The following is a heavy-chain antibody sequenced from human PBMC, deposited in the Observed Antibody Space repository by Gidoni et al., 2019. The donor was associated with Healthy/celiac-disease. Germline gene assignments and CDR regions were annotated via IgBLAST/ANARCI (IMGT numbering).Heavy chain of an antibody. Sequence: QVQLQESGPGLVKPSQTLSLTCTVSGGSLSSGGYYWSWIRQHPGKGLEWIGYIYYSGSTYYNPSLKSRVTISVDTSKNQFSLKLSSVTAADTAVYYCARQINYGDYEGKFDYWGQGTLVTVSS. CDR1: GGSLSSGGYY. D-gene: IGHD4-17*01. CDR3: ARQINYGDYEGKFDY. CDR2: IYYSGST. V-gene: IGHV4-31*03. J-gene: IGHJ4*02.